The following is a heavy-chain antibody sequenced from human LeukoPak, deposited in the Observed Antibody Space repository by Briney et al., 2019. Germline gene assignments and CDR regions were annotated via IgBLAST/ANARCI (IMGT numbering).Heavy chain of an antibody. CDR1: VGSISSGGYS. CDR2: SYHSGST. V-gene: IGHV4-30-2*01. D-gene: IGHD3-22*01. CDR3: ARVYYYDSSGYFDY. J-gene: IGHJ4*02. Sequence: LQTLSLTCALSVGSISSGGYSCSWVRQPPGKGLEWIGYSYHSGSTYYKPSLKSRVNISVDRSKNQFSLKLSSVTAADTAVYYCARVYYYDSSGYFDYWGQGTLVTVSS.